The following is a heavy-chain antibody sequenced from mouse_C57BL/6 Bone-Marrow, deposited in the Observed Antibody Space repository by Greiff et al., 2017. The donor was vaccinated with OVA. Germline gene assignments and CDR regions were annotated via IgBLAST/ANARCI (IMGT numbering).Heavy chain of an antibody. Sequence: EVKLVESGGDLVKPGGSLKLSCAASGFTFSSYGMSWVRQTPDKRLEWVATISSGGSYTYYPDSVKGRFTISRDNAKNTLYLQMSSLKSEDTAMYYCARPSPYDGYYDYFDYWGQGTTLTVSS. CDR3: ARPSPYDGYYDYFDY. CDR1: GFTFSSYG. CDR2: ISSGGSYT. D-gene: IGHD2-3*01. V-gene: IGHV5-6*01. J-gene: IGHJ2*01.